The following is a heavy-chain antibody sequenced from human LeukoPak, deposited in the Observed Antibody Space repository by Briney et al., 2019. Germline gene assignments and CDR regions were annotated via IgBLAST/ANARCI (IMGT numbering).Heavy chain of an antibody. CDR1: GFTFSRYW. V-gene: IGHV3-7*01. D-gene: IGHD1-14*01. Sequence: GGSLRLSCEASGFTFSRYWMAWVRQAPGKEPEWVANMRQDGGELYYVDSVKGRFTISRDNARNFLYLQMNSLRVEDTAVYYCARDKITGPTNFDSWGQGTLVTVSS. CDR3: ARDKITGPTNFDS. J-gene: IGHJ4*02. CDR2: MRQDGGEL.